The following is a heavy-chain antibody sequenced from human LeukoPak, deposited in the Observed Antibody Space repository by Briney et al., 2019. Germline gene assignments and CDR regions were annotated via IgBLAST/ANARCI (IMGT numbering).Heavy chain of an antibody. Sequence: ASVKVSCKASGYTFTDFYIHWVRQAPGQGLEWMGWINPNTGGTNYGQKFQGRVTMTRDASISTAYMELSRLRSDDTAVYYCARAPLIHDSSGYRYFQHWGQGTLVTVSS. CDR3: ARAPLIHDSSGYRYFQH. CDR2: INPNTGGT. D-gene: IGHD3-22*01. V-gene: IGHV1-2*02. J-gene: IGHJ1*01. CDR1: GYTFTDFY.